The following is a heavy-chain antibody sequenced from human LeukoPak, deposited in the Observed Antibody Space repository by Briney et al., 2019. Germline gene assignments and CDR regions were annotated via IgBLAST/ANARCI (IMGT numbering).Heavy chain of an antibody. CDR3: ARTVRGYDFWSGYVYYYYYMDV. J-gene: IGHJ6*03. V-gene: IGHV4-61*01. Sequence: SETLSLTCTVSGGSISSGNYYSDSFYWSWIRQPPGKGLEWIGYIYYSGSTNYNPSLKSRVTISVDTSKNQFSLKLSSVTAADTAVYYCARTVRGYDFWSGYVYYYYYMDVWGKGTTVTVSS. CDR2: IYYSGST. CDR1: GGSISSGNYY. D-gene: IGHD3-3*01.